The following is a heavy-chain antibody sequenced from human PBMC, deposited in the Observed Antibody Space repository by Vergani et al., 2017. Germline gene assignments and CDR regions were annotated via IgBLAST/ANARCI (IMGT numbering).Heavy chain of an antibody. CDR1: GFSLSTSGVG. Sequence: QITLKESGPTLVKPTQTLTLTCTFSGFSLSTSGVGVGWIRQPPGKALEWLALIYWNDDKRYSPSLKSRLTITKDTSKNQVVLTMTNMDPVDTATYYCAXMKTQHSSSWVQLYYYYYMDVWGKGTTVTVSS. CDR2: IYWNDDK. V-gene: IGHV2-5*01. J-gene: IGHJ6*03. CDR3: AXMKTQHSSSWVQLYYYYYMDV. D-gene: IGHD6-13*01.